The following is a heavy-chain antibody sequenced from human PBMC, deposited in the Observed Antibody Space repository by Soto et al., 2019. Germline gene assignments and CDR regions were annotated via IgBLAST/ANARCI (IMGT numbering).Heavy chain of an antibody. V-gene: IGHV1-69*06. CDR2: IIPIFGTA. J-gene: IGHJ5*02. Sequence: KVSCKASGGTFSSYAISWVRQAPGQGLEWMGGIIPIFGTANYAQKFQGRVTITADKSTSTAYMELSSLRSEDTAVYYCARSPVSEAWFDPWGQGTLVTVSS. CDR3: ARSPVSEAWFDP. CDR1: GGTFSSYA.